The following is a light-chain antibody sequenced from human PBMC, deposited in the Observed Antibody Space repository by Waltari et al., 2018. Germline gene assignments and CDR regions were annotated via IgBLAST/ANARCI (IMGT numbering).Light chain of an antibody. V-gene: IGKV3D-15*01. Sequence: EIVMTQSPVTMSVSPGEGVILSCTASESVGTDVAWYRHKPGPPPRLLIYYANARATGVPARISGSGSGTDFTLTISSLEPEDFAFYYCQQSRQWPRRTFGQGTKLEI. CDR2: YAN. J-gene: IGKJ2*01. CDR1: ESVGTD. CDR3: QQSRQWPRRT.